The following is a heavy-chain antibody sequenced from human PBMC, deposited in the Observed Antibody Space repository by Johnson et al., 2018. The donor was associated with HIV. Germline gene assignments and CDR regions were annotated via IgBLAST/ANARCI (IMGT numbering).Heavy chain of an antibody. CDR3: ARDRPAIAARPGGAFDI. CDR1: GFTFSSYA. J-gene: IGHJ3*02. Sequence: QVQLVESGGGVVQPGRSLRLSCAASGFTFSSYAMHWVRQAPGKGLEWVAVISYDGSNKYYADSVKGRFTISRDNSKNTLYLQMNSLRAEDTAVDYCARDRPAIAARPGGAFDIWGQGTMVTVSS. V-gene: IGHV3-30-3*01. D-gene: IGHD6-6*01. CDR2: ISYDGSNK.